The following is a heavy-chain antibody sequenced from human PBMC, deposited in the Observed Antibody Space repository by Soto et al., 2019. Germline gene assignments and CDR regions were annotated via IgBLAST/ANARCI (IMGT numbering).Heavy chain of an antibody. J-gene: IGHJ5*02. CDR3: ARRQLRDYIRWSFDP. CDR2: ISTYNENM. D-gene: IGHD3-16*01. CDR1: GSTFTSNG. V-gene: IGHV1-18*04. Sequence: ASVKVSCKVSGSTFTSNGIGWVRQAPGQGLEWLGWISTYNENMDSAPKLEDRLTMTTDRSTTTAYMELTRLTSDDTAIYYCARRQLRDYIRWSFDPWGQGTLVTVSS.